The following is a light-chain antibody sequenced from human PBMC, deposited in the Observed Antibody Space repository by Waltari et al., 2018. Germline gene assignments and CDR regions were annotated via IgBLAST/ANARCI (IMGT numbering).Light chain of an antibody. V-gene: IGKV3-20*01. Sequence: GERATRSCRASQSVGRTLAWYQQKPGQAPRLLMYGASSRATGTPDRLSGSGSGTDFSLTISRLEPEDCAVYYCQHYVRLPATFGQGTKVEIK. CDR3: QHYVRLPAT. CDR2: GAS. J-gene: IGKJ1*01. CDR1: QSVGRT.